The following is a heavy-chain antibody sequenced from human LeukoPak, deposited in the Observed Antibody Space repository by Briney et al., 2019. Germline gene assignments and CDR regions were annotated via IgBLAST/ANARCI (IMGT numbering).Heavy chain of an antibody. CDR2: VA. V-gene: IGHV3-23*01. Sequence: GGSLRLSCAASGLTFSRYTMSWVREAPGKGLEWVSAVAYYADSVKGRFTISRDNSKNTVYLQMNSLRAEDTAVYYCARGGDSIIFDYWGQGTLVTVSS. CDR3: ARGGDSIIFDY. D-gene: IGHD2-21*02. J-gene: IGHJ4*02. CDR1: GLTFSRYT.